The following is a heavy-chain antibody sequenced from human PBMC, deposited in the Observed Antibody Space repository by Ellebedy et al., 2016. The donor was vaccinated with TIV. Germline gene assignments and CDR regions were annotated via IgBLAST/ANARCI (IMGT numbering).Heavy chain of an antibody. CDR2: IKQDGSAR. CDR1: GFTFSGYW. J-gene: IGHJ4*02. Sequence: GGSLRLSCAASGFTFSGYWMSWVRQAPGKGLEWVANIKQDGSARNYVDSVKGRFTISRDNSKNTLYLQMNSLRSEDTAVYYCAADNVQDYYDSSDYNYYMGWGQGTLVTVSS. CDR3: AADNVQDYYDSSDYNYYMG. D-gene: IGHD3-22*01. V-gene: IGHV3-7*03.